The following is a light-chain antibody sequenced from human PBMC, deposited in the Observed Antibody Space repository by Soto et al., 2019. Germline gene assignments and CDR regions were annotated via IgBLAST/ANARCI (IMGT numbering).Light chain of an antibody. J-gene: IGKJ3*01. CDR3: QQYNNWPFT. V-gene: IGKV3-15*01. Sequence: IVMTQSPATLSVSPGERATLSCRASQSVNTYLAWYQQKPGQAPRLLIYGASSRATGIPARFSGSGSGTEFTLTISSLQSEDFAVYYCQQYNNWPFTFGPGTKVDIK. CDR2: GAS. CDR1: QSVNTY.